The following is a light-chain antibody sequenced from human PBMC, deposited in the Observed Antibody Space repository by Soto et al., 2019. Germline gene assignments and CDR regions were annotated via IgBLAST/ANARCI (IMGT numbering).Light chain of an antibody. V-gene: IGLV2-11*01. J-gene: IGLJ1*01. CDR2: NVS. Sequence: SALTEPGSVSGSPGRWITISCTGTSSDVGGYDYVPWYQQHPGKAPKLMIYNVSERPSGVPDRFSGSKSDNTASPTISGLQAEDEADYYCCSYAGSYTYVFGTGTKVTVL. CDR1: SSDVGGYDY. CDR3: CSYAGSYTYV.